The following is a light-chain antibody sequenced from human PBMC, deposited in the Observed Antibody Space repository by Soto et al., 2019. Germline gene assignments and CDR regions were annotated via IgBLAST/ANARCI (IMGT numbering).Light chain of an antibody. V-gene: IGKV1-5*01. CDR3: QQRQYWPPIT. CDR1: QTISSW. CDR2: DAS. J-gene: IGKJ5*01. Sequence: DIQMTHSPSTLPASVVYIVTITFRSSQTISSWLAWYQQKPGKAPDLLIYDASNRAAGIPARFSGSGSGTDFTLTISSLEPEDFAIYYCQQRQYWPPITFGQGTRLEIK.